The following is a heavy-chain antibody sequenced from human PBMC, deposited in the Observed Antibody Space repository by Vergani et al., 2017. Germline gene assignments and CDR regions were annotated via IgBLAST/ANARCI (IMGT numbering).Heavy chain of an antibody. Sequence: EVQLVESGGGLVKPGGSLRLSCAASGFTFSSYSMNWVRQAPGKGLEWVSSISSSSSYIYYAYSVKGRFTISRDNAKNSLYLQMNSLRAEDTAVYYCARTEWELDYWGQGTLVTVSS. CDR1: GFTFSSYS. CDR3: ARTEWELDY. D-gene: IGHD1-26*01. J-gene: IGHJ4*02. V-gene: IGHV3-21*01. CDR2: ISSSSSYI.